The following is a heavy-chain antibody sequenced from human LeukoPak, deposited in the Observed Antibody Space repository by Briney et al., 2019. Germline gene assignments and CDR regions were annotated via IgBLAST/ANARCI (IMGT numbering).Heavy chain of an antibody. Sequence: GGSLRLSCAASGFTFNTFNMNWVRQAPGKGLEWVSSITSGGDYIYYANSVKGRFTTSRDNAKNSLSLQLNSLRVEDTAVYYCARGHYDVLAASYKWTPDYWGQGTLVTVSS. V-gene: IGHV3-21*01. J-gene: IGHJ4*02. CDR3: ARGHYDVLAASYKWTPDY. CDR1: GFTFNTFN. CDR2: ITSGGDYI. D-gene: IGHD3-9*01.